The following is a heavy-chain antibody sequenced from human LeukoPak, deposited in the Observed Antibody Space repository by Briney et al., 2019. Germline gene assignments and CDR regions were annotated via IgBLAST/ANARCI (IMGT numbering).Heavy chain of an antibody. Sequence: GESLKISCKGSGYSFTSYWIGWVRQMPGKGLEWMGIIYPGDSDTRYSPSFQGQVTISADKSISTAYLQWSSLKASDTAMYYCARSPSFRDPKSYYYYYYMDVWGKGTTVTVSS. V-gene: IGHV5-51*01. CDR1: GYSFTSYW. CDR3: ARSPSFRDPKSYYYYYYMDV. J-gene: IGHJ6*03. CDR2: IYPGDSDT.